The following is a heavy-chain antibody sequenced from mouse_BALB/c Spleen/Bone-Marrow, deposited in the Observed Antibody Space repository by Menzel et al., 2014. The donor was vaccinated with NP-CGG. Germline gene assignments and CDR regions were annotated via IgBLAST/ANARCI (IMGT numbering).Heavy chain of an antibody. CDR1: GFTFSSYT. J-gene: IGHJ4*01. CDR2: ISNGGGST. V-gene: IGHV5-12-2*01. CDR3: SRHVGNPYAMDY. D-gene: IGHD3-1*01. Sequence: EVKLMESGGGSVQPGGSLKLSCAASGFTFSSYTMSWVRQTPEKRLEWVAYISNGGGSTSYPDTVKGRFTISRDNAKNTLYLQMSSLKSEDTAMYYCSRHVGNPYAMDYWGQGTSVTVSS.